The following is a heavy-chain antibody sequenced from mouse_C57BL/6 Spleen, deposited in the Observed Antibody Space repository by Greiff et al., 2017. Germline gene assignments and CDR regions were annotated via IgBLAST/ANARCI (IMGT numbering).Heavy chain of an antibody. J-gene: IGHJ1*03. CDR3: ARFTTVVARYFDV. CDR1: GYTFTSYW. D-gene: IGHD1-1*01. Sequence: VQLQQPGAELVMPGASVKLSCKASGYTFTSYWMHWVKQRPGQGLEWIGEIDPSDSYTNYNQKFKGKSTLTVDKSSSTAYMQLSSLTSEDSAVYYCARFTTVVARYFDVWGTGTTVTVSS. V-gene: IGHV1-69*01. CDR2: IDPSDSYT.